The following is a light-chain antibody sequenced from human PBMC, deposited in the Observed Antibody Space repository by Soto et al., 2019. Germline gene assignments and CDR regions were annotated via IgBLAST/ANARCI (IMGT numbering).Light chain of an antibody. Sequence: DIQMTQSPSSLSASVGERVIITCRASETISRYLNWYQSKPGKAPKLLIFAASSLQSGVPSRFSGSRSGPDFTLTISSLQPEDFATYYCQQSYSSPPTFGQGTKVDIK. J-gene: IGKJ1*01. CDR1: ETISRY. V-gene: IGKV1-39*01. CDR2: AAS. CDR3: QQSYSSPPT.